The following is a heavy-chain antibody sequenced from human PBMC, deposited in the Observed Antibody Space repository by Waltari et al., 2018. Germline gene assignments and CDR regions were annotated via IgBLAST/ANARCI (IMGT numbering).Heavy chain of an antibody. CDR2: INHSGST. D-gene: IGHD4-17*01. Sequence: QVQLQQWGAGLLKPSETLSLTCAVHGGSFSGYYWSWFRQPPGKGLEWIGEINHSGSTNYNPSLKSRVTISVDTSKNQFSLKLSSVTAADTAVYYCASYGDYVSWGMDVWGQGTTVTVSS. CDR3: ASYGDYVSWGMDV. CDR1: GGSFSGYY. J-gene: IGHJ6*02. V-gene: IGHV4-34*01.